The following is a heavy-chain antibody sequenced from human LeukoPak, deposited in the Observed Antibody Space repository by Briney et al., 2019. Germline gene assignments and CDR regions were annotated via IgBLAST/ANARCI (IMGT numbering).Heavy chain of an antibody. CDR3: ASSSYGDLPFDY. D-gene: IGHD4-17*01. Sequence: ASVKVSCKASRYTFTSYDINWVRQHPGQGLEWMGWMNPNSGNTGYAQKFQGRVTITRNTSISTAYMELSSLRSEDTAVYYCASSSYGDLPFDYWGQGTLVTVSS. J-gene: IGHJ4*02. CDR2: MNPNSGNT. CDR1: RYTFTSYD. V-gene: IGHV1-8*03.